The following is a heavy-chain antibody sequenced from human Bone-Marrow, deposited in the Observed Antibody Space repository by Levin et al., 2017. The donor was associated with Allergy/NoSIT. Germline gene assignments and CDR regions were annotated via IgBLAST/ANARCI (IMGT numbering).Heavy chain of an antibody. CDR3: ARGRGLNYEAYDF. J-gene: IGHJ4*02. D-gene: IGHD3-22*01. CDR2: MNPGGGGR. Sequence: GESLKISCQGSGYTFTSYYIHWVRQAPGQGLEWMGIMNPGGGGRSYSQRFQDRVDMTRDTSTSTAYLDLTSLRFEDTAVYYCARGRGLNYEAYDFWGQGTLVTVSS. CDR1: GYTFTSYY. V-gene: IGHV1-46*01.